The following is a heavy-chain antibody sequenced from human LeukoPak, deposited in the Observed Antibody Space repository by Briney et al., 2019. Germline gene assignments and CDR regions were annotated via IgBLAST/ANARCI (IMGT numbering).Heavy chain of an antibody. D-gene: IGHD3-3*01. CDR3: ARGYTYYDFWSGAFDI. V-gene: IGHV4-39*07. CDR1: GGSISSSSYY. CDR2: IYYSGST. J-gene: IGHJ3*02. Sequence: SETLSLTCTVSGGSISSSSYYWGWIRQPPGKGLEWIGSIYYSGSTYYNPSLKSRVAISVDTSKNQFSLKLSSVTAADTAVYYCARGYTYYDFWSGAFDIWGQGTMVTVSS.